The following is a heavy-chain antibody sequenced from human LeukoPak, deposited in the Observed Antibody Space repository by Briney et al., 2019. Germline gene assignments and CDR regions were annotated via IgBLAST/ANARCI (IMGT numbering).Heavy chain of an antibody. CDR2: INPNSGGT. V-gene: IGHV1-2*02. CDR1: GYTFTSYG. J-gene: IGHJ4*02. CDR3: ARGAKNFDWLLTCDY. D-gene: IGHD3-9*01. Sequence: ASVKVSCKASGYTFTSYGISWVRQAPGQGLEWMGWINPNSGGTNYAQKFQGRVTMTRDTSISTAYMELSRLRSDDTAVYYCARGAKNFDWLLTCDYWGQGTLVTVSS.